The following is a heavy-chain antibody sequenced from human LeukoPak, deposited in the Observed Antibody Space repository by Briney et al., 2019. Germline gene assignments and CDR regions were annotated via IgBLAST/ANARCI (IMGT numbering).Heavy chain of an antibody. V-gene: IGHV3-30*02. D-gene: IGHD6-19*01. CDR3: AKDHGAGPDY. Sequence: GGSLRLSCVASGFTFSNFGMHWVRQAPGKGLEWVAFIRYDGSNKYYADSVKGRFTISRDNSKNTLYLQMNSLRAEDTAVYYCAKDHGAGPDYWGQGTLVTVSS. J-gene: IGHJ4*02. CDR1: GFTFSNFG. CDR2: IRYDGSNK.